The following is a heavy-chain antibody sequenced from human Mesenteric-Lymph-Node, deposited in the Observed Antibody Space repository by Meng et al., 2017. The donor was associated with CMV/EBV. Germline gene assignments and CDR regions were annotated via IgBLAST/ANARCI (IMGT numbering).Heavy chain of an antibody. Sequence: GGSLRLSCAASGFTFSSYAMHWVRQAPGKGLEWVAVISYDGSNKYYADSVKGRFTISRDNSKNTLYLQMNSLRAEDTAVYYCAREGSSRRVFDYRGQGTLVTVSS. CDR3: AREGSSRRVFDY. V-gene: IGHV3-30*04. CDR2: ISYDGSNK. D-gene: IGHD1-26*01. J-gene: IGHJ4*02. CDR1: GFTFSSYA.